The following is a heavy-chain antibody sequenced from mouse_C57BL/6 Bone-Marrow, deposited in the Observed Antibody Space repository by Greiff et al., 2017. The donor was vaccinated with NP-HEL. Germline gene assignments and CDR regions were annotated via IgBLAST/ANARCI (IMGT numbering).Heavy chain of an antibody. D-gene: IGHD1-1*01. CDR1: GYTFTDYE. CDR2: IDPETGGT. V-gene: IGHV1-15*01. Sequence: QVQLQQSGAELVRPGASVTLSCKASGYTFTDYEMHWVKQTPVHGLEWIGAIDPETGGTAYNQKFKGKAILTADKSSSTAYMELRSLTSEDSAVYYCTRSHYYGSRRDFDVWGTGTTVTVSS. CDR3: TRSHYYGSRRDFDV. J-gene: IGHJ1*03.